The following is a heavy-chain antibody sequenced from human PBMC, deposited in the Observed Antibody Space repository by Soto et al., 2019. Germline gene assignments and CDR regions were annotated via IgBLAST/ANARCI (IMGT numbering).Heavy chain of an antibody. V-gene: IGHV5-10-1*01. D-gene: IGHD3-22*01. Sequence: GESLKISCKGSGYSFAGYWITWVRQKPGKGLEWMGRIDPSDSQTYYSPSFRGHVTISVTKSITTVFLQWSSLRASDTAMYYCARQIYDSDTGPNFQYYFDSWGQGTQVTISS. CDR3: ARQIYDSDTGPNFQYYFDS. CDR1: GYSFAGYW. J-gene: IGHJ4*02. CDR2: IDPSDSQT.